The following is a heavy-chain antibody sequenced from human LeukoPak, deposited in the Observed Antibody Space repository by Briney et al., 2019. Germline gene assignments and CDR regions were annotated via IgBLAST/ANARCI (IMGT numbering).Heavy chain of an antibody. CDR1: GGTFSSYA. V-gene: IGHV1-69*13. J-gene: IGHJ4*02. Sequence: SVKVSCKASGGTFSSYAISWVRQAPGQGLEWMGGIVPIFGTANYAQKFQGRVTITADESTSTAYMELSSLRSEDTAVYYCAREFSAGSRGNDYWGQGTLVTVSS. CDR2: IVPIFGTA. D-gene: IGHD3/OR15-3a*01. CDR3: AREFSAGSRGNDY.